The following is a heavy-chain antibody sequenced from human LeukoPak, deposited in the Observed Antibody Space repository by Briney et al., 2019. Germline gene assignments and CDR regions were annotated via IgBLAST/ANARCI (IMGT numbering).Heavy chain of an antibody. D-gene: IGHD3-22*01. J-gene: IGHJ4*02. Sequence: WASVKVSCKASGYTFTSYDINWVRQATGQGLEWMGWMNPNSGNTGYAQKFQGRVTMTRNTSISTAYMELSSLRSEDTAVYYCARYYDSSGYDLDYWGQGTLVTVSS. CDR3: ARYYDSSGYDLDY. CDR1: GYTFTSYD. V-gene: IGHV1-8*01. CDR2: MNPNSGNT.